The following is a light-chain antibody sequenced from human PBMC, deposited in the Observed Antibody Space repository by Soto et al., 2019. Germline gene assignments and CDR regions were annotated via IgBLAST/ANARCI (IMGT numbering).Light chain of an antibody. V-gene: IGKV1D-12*01. CDR3: QQANSFPRT. CDR1: EDISSW. J-gene: IGKJ1*01. CDR2: AAS. Sequence: DIQMTQSPSSVSASVGDRVSITCRASEDISSWLAWYQQKPGKAPKLLIYAASSLLSGVPSRFSGSGSGTDFTLTITSLQPEDFATYYCQQANSFPRTFGQGTKVEIK.